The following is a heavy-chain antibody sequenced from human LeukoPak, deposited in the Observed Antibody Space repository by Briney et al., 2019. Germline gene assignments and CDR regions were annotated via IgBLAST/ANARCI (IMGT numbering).Heavy chain of an antibody. CDR3: AREDCGGDCYSGAPAY. CDR2: ISSSGSTI. Sequence: GGSLRLSCAASGFTFSTYWMHWVRQAPGKGLVWVSYISSSGSTIYYADSVKGRFTISRDNAKNSLYLQMNSLRAEDTAVYYCAREDCGGDCYSGAPAYWGQGTLVTVSS. V-gene: IGHV3-48*04. CDR1: GFTFSTYW. D-gene: IGHD2-21*02. J-gene: IGHJ4*02.